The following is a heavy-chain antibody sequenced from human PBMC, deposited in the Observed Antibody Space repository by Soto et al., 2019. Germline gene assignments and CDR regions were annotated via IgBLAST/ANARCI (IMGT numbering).Heavy chain of an antibody. CDR1: GGSISSSSYY. CDR3: ATSNWFDP. CDR2: IYYSGST. J-gene: IGHJ5*02. Sequence: QLQLQESGPGLVKPSETLSLTCTVSGGSISSSSYYWGWIRQPPGKRLEWIGIIYYSGSTYYNLSLKSRVTISVDTSKNQFSLKLSSVSATDTAVYYCATSNWFDPWGQGTLVTVSS. V-gene: IGHV4-39*01.